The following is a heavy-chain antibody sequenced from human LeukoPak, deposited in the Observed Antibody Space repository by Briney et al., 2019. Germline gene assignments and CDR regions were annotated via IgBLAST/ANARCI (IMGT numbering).Heavy chain of an antibody. CDR1: GFTFSSYA. J-gene: IGHJ4*02. CDR2: FSGSGGST. Sequence: GGSLRLSCAASGFTFSSYAVSWVRQAPGKGLEWVSAFSGSGGSTYYADSVKGRFTISRDNSKNTLYLQMNSLRAEDTAVYYCAKGDSSGYYYGELDYWGQGTLVTVSS. CDR3: AKGDSSGYYYGELDY. V-gene: IGHV3-23*01. D-gene: IGHD3-22*01.